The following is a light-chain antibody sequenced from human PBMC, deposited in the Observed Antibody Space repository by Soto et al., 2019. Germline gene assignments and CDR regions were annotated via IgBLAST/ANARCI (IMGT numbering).Light chain of an antibody. Sequence: IVLTQSPGTLSLSPGERATLSCRASQSVSSSDLAWYQQKPGQAPRLLIYGASSRATGIPDRFSGSGSGTDFTLTVSRLEPEDFAVYYCQQRSNWPPWTFGQGTKVDIK. V-gene: IGKV3D-20*02. CDR2: GAS. CDR3: QQRSNWPPWT. J-gene: IGKJ1*01. CDR1: QSVSSSD.